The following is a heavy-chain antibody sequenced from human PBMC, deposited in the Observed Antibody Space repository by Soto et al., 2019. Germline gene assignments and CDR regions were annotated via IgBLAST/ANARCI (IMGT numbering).Heavy chain of an antibody. CDR2: IYYSGST. CDR1: GGSISSYY. J-gene: IGHJ5*02. CDR3: ARVKFPYWFDP. V-gene: IGHV4-59*01. D-gene: IGHD2-21*01. Sequence: SETLSLTCTVSGGSISSYYWSWIRQPPGKGLEWIGYIYYSGSTNYNPSLKSRVTISVDTSKNQFSLKLSSVTAADTAVYYCARVKFPYWFDPWGQGTLVTVSS.